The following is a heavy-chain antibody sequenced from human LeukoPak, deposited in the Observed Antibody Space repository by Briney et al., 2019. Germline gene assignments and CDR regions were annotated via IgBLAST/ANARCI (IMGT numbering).Heavy chain of an antibody. V-gene: IGHV1-18*01. CDR3: ARDSARAIEAAGSPDY. Sequence: ASVKVSCKASGYTFTSYGISWVRQAAGQGHEWMGWISAYNGNTNYAQRFQGRVTMTRDMSISTAYMELSSLRSDDTAVYYCARDSARAIEAAGSPDYWGQGTLVTVSS. CDR2: ISAYNGNT. D-gene: IGHD6-13*01. CDR1: GYTFTSYG. J-gene: IGHJ4*02.